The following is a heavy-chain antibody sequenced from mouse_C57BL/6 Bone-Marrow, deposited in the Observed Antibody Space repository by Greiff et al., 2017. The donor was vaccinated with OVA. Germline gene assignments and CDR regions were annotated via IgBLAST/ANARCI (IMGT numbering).Heavy chain of an antibody. D-gene: IGHD1-1*01. CDR3: AREEYGSSSHYAMDY. J-gene: IGHJ4*01. V-gene: IGHV14-2*01. CDR1: GFNITDYY. CDR2: IDPEDGET. Sequence: VQLQQSGAELVKPGASVKLSCTASGFNITDYYMHWVKQRTEQGLAWIGRIDPEDGETKYAPKFQGKATITADTSSNTAYLQLSSLTSEDTAVYYCAREEYGSSSHYAMDYWGQGTSVTVSS.